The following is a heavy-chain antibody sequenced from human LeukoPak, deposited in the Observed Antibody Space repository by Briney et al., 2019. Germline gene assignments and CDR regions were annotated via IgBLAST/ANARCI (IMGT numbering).Heavy chain of an antibody. Sequence: GGSLRLSCAASGFTVSSNYMSWVRQAPGKGLEWVSVIYSGGSTYYADSVKGRFTISRDNAKNSLYLQMNSLRAEDTAVYYCASWVGATDFDYWGQGTLVTVSS. D-gene: IGHD1-26*01. V-gene: IGHV3-53*01. CDR1: GFTVSSNY. CDR2: IYSGGST. CDR3: ASWVGATDFDY. J-gene: IGHJ4*02.